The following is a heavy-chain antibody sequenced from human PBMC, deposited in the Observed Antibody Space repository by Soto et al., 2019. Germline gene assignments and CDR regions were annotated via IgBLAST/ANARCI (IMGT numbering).Heavy chain of an antibody. Sequence: PGGSLRLSCAASGFSFSSYAMSWVRQAPGKGLEWVSTISGSGGSTYYADSVKGRFTISRDNSKNTLYLQMNTLRAEDTAVYYCVKDGYCSSTTCPPSYYFYYMDVWGKGTTVTVSS. CDR2: ISGSGGST. V-gene: IGHV3-23*01. CDR1: GFSFSSYA. CDR3: VKDGYCSSTTCPPSYYFYYMDV. J-gene: IGHJ6*03. D-gene: IGHD2-2*03.